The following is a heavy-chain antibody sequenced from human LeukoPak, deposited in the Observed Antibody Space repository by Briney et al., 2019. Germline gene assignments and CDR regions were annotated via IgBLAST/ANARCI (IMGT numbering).Heavy chain of an antibody. V-gene: IGHV3-7*01. D-gene: IGHD3-9*01. Sequence: GGSPRLSCAASGFTFSDYWMTWVRQAPGKGLEWVANIKEDGSERYYVDSVSGRFTISRDNAENSLYMQMNSLRAEDKAVYYCARDKARDDILTGSLFDYWGQGTLVTVSS. J-gene: IGHJ4*02. CDR3: ARDKARDDILTGSLFDY. CDR1: GFTFSDYW. CDR2: IKEDGSER.